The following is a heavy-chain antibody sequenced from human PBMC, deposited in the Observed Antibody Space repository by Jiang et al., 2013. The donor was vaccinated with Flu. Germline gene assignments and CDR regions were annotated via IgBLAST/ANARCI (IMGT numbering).Heavy chain of an antibody. V-gene: IGHV4-39*07. D-gene: IGHD3-3*01. CDR3: ARVRFLEWLLSYFDY. Sequence: TISVDTSKNQFSLKLSSVTAADTAVYYCARVRFLEWLLSYFDYWGQGTLVTVSS. J-gene: IGHJ4*02.